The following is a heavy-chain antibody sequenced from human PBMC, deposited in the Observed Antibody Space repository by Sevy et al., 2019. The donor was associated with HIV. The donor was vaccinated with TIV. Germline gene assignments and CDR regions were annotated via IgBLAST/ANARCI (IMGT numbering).Heavy chain of an antibody. CDR3: ATTPPAASKKFYYYYYYMDV. V-gene: IGHV3-23*01. J-gene: IGHJ6*03. CDR1: GFTFSSYA. D-gene: IGHD6-13*01. Sequence: GGSLRLSCAASGFTFSSYAMSWVRQAPGKGLEWVSAISGSGGSTYYADSVKGRFTISRDNSKNTRYLQMNSLRAEDTAVYYCATTPPAASKKFYYYYYYMDVWGKGTTVTVSS. CDR2: ISGSGGST.